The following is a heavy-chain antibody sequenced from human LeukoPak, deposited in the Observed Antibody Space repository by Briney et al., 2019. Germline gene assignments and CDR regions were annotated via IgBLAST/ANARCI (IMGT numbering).Heavy chain of an antibody. CDR1: GGTFSSYA. D-gene: IGHD3-22*01. CDR3: ARPYDSSGYYTPYLGY. J-gene: IGHJ4*02. CDR2: IIPIFGTA. Sequence: ASVKVSCKASGGTFSSYAISWVRQAPGQGLEWMGGIIPIFGTANYAQKFQGRVTITADESMSTAYMELSSLRSEDTAVYYCARPYDSSGYYTPYLGYWGQGTLVTVSS. V-gene: IGHV1-69*13.